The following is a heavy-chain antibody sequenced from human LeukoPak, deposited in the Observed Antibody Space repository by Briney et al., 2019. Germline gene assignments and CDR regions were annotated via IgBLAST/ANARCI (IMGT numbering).Heavy chain of an antibody. J-gene: IGHJ4*02. CDR3: AKDSLIKYGSGSRADY. V-gene: IGHV3-23*01. Sequence: GGSLRLSCAASGFTFSSYAMSWVRQAPGKGLEWVSAISDSGVNTYYADSVKGRFTISRDNSENTLHLQMNSLRAEDTAVYYCAKDSLIKYGSGSRADYWGQGTLVTVSS. CDR1: GFTFSSYA. D-gene: IGHD3-10*01. CDR2: ISDSGVNT.